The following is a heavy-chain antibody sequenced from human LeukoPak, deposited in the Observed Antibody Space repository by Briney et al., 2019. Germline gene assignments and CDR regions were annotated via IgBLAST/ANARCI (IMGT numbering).Heavy chain of an antibody. D-gene: IGHD6-19*01. Sequence: SETLSLTCTVSGGSISTTVHYWGWVRQSPGKGLEWIGSVYYSGSSYYNPSLKSRVTISIDPSKKQFSLKVRSVTAADTAVYYCAGTKKTVAGTFDYWGQGTLVTVSS. J-gene: IGHJ4*02. CDR3: AGTKKTVAGTFDY. V-gene: IGHV4-39*07. CDR2: VYYSGSS. CDR1: GGSISTTVHY.